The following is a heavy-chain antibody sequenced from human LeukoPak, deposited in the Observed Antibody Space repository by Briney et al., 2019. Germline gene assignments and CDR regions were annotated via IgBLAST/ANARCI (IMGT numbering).Heavy chain of an antibody. J-gene: IGHJ4*02. CDR3: EKEGVEYSYSYGDY. CDR1: GFSFNNYA. V-gene: IGHV3-30*18. D-gene: IGHD3-16*01. Sequence: GGSLRLSCAASGFSFNNYAMYWVRQAPGKGLEWVALISYDGGDKYYAESMKGRITISRDNAENTLYLQMNNLRPDDTAFYFCEKEGVEYSYSYGDYWGQGTLVTVSS. CDR2: ISYDGGDK.